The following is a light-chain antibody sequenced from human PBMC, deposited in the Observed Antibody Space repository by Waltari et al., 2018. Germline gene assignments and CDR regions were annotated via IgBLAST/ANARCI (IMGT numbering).Light chain of an antibody. CDR2: GNP. J-gene: IGLJ2*01. V-gene: IGLV1-40*01. CDR1: SSNIGAGYD. CDR3: QSYDSSLSGVV. Sequence: QSVVTQPPSVSGAPGQRVIISCTGGSSNIGAGYDVHWYQQIPGRAPKLLIYGNPNLPSGVPDRFSGSKSDTSASLVITGLQADDEADYYCQSYDSSLSGVVFGGGTKLTVL.